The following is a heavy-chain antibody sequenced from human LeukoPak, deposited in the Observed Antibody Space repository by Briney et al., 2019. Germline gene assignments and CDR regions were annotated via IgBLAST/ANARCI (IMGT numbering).Heavy chain of an antibody. J-gene: IGHJ4*02. V-gene: IGHV3-21*01. D-gene: IGHD3-22*01. CDR3: ASTEPDYYDSSGYSREGDY. CDR2: ISGSSSYI. Sequence: GGSLRLSCAASGFTFSSYSMNWVRQAPGKGLEWVSSISGSSSYIYYADSVKGRFTISRDNAKNSLYLQMNSLRAEDTAVYYCASTEPDYYDSSGYSREGDYWGQGTLVTVSS. CDR1: GFTFSSYS.